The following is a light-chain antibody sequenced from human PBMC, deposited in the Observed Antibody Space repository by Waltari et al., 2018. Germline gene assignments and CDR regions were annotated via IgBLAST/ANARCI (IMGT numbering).Light chain of an antibody. CDR1: QSVXSY. J-gene: IGKJ4*01. CDR3: QQRXNWPVT. V-gene: IGKV3-11*01. Sequence: EIVXXQSPATLSXXXXERATLPCRASQSVXSYLAWYQQKXGQAPRLLIYDASNRATGIPXXXSGSXXXTXXTLTIXXXEPEDXXXXXCQQRXNWPVTXGXXXKVEXX. CDR2: DAS.